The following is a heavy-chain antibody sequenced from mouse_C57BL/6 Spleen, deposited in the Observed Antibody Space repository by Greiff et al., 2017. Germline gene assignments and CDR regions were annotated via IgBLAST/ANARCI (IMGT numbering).Heavy chain of an antibody. CDR2: IYPGDGDT. V-gene: IGHV1-82*01. Sequence: VQLQQSGPELVKPGASVKISCKASGYAFSSSWMNWVKQRPGKGLEWIGRIYPGDGDTNYNGKFKGKATLTADKSSSTAYMQLRSLTSEDSAVYFCARPGFITTVVADYWGQGTTLTVSS. CDR1: GYAFSSSW. CDR3: ARPGFITTVVADY. J-gene: IGHJ2*01. D-gene: IGHD1-1*01.